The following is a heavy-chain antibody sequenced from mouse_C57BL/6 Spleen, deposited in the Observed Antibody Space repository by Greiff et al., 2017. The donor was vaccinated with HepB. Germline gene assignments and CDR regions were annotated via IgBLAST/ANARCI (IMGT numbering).Heavy chain of an antibody. CDR2: INPSNGGT. CDR3: ARHYYGSSYVSWYFDV. J-gene: IGHJ1*03. D-gene: IGHD1-1*01. CDR1: GYTFTSYW. Sequence: QVQLQQSGTELVKPGASVKLSCKASGYTFTSYWMHWVKQRPGQGLEWIGNINPSNGGTNYNEKFKSKATLTVDKSSSTAYMQLSSLTSEDSAVYYCARHYYGSSYVSWYFDVWGTGTTVTVSS. V-gene: IGHV1-53*01.